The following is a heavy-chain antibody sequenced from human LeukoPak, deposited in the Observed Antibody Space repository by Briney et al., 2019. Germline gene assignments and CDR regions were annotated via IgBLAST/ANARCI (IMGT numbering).Heavy chain of an antibody. CDR2: ISSSSSTI. CDR3: ASTIGYCSSTSCYYWFDP. J-gene: IGHJ5*02. Sequence: GGSLRLSCAASGFTFSSYSMNWVRQAPGKGLEWASYISSSSSTIYYADSVKGRFTISRDNAKNSLYLQMNSLRDEDTAVYYCASTIGYCSSTSCYYWFDPWGQGTLVTVSS. CDR1: GFTFSSYS. D-gene: IGHD2-2*01. V-gene: IGHV3-48*02.